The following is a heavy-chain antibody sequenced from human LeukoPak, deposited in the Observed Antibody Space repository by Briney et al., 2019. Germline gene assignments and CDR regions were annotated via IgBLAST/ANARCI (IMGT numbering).Heavy chain of an antibody. CDR3: IRTLIVATSPYMDV. J-gene: IGHJ6*03. D-gene: IGHD5-12*01. Sequence: GVSLRLSCAASGFTFSSYWMHWVRQAPGKGLVWVSRVNSDGTGTTYSDSVEGRFTISRDNAKNTVYLQMHSLRAEDTAIYYCIRTLIVATSPYMDVWGKGTTVTVSS. V-gene: IGHV3-74*01. CDR2: VNSDGTGT. CDR1: GFTFSSYW.